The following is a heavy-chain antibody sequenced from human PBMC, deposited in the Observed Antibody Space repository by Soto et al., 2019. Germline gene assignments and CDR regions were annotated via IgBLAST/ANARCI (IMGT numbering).Heavy chain of an antibody. Sequence: GGSLRLSCAASGFTFSSYSMNWVRQAPGKGLEWVSSISSSSSYIYYADSVKGRFTISRDNAKNSLYLQMNGLRAEDTAVYYCAREYYYDSSGHYYYYGMDFWGQGTTVTVSS. CDR3: AREYYYDSSGHYYYYGMDF. J-gene: IGHJ6*02. V-gene: IGHV3-21*01. CDR1: GFTFSSYS. CDR2: ISSSSSYI. D-gene: IGHD3-22*01.